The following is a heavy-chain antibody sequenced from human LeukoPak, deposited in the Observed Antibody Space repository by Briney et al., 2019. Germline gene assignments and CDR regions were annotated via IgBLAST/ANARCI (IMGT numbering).Heavy chain of an antibody. D-gene: IGHD5-18*01. J-gene: IGHJ3*02. CDR3: ARVLVDTAMVTLAFDI. V-gene: IGHV4-59*01. CDR2: IYYSGST. Sequence: SETLSLTCTVSGGSISSYYWSWIRQPPGKGLEWIGYIYYSGSTNYNPSLKSRVTISVDTSKNQFSLKLSSVTAADTAVYYCARVLVDTAMVTLAFDIWGQGTMVTVSS. CDR1: GGSISSYY.